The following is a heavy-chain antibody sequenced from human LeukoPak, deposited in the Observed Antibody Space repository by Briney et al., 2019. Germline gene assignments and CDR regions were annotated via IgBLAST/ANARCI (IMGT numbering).Heavy chain of an antibody. D-gene: IGHD3-10*01. CDR3: AKRGVVIRVILVGFHKEAYYFDS. V-gene: IGHV3-23*01. J-gene: IGHJ4*02. Sequence: PGGSLRLSCAVSGITLSNYGMSWVRQAPGKGLEWDAGISESGGRTNYADSVKGRFTISSDNPKNTLYLQMNSLRAEDTAVYFCAKRGVVIRVILVGFHKEAYYFDSWGQGALVTVSS. CDR1: GITLSNYG. CDR2: ISESGGRT.